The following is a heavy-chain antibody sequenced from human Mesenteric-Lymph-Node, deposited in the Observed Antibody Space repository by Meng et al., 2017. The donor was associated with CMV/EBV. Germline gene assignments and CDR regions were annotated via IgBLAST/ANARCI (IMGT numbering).Heavy chain of an antibody. D-gene: IGHD1-26*01. CDR1: GYTFTDYY. V-gene: IGHV1-2*02. CDR2: IYPNSGAT. CDR3: ARGSGRYPGGRFDY. Sequence: ASVKVSCKTSGYTFTDYYMHWVRQAPGQGLEWMGWIYPNSGATSYAQKFQGRVTMTRDTSITTVYMDLSTLTSDDTAVYYCARGSGRYPGGRFDYWGQGTLVTVSS. J-gene: IGHJ4*02.